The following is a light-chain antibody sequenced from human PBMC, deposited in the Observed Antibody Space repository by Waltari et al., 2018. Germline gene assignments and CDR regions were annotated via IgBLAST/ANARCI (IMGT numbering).Light chain of an antibody. J-gene: IGLJ3*02. Sequence: QSALTQPASVSGSPGQSITISCTGTSRDIGNYNYVSWYQQPHGRAPKLIIYEVSNRPSGVSKRFSAFKSGNTASVTISGLQADDEAAYYCCSYAREDTPLWVLGGGTKLTVL. V-gene: IGLV2-14*01. CDR1: SRDIGNYNY. CDR2: EVS. CDR3: CSYAREDTPLWV.